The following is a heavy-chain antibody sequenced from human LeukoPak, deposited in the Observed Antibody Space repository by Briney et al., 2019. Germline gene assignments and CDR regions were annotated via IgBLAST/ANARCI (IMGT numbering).Heavy chain of an antibody. CDR3: AKHILGYCSGGSCYSPPFDY. V-gene: IGHV3-23*01. J-gene: IGHJ4*02. CDR1: GFTFSSYA. CDR2: ISGSGGST. D-gene: IGHD2-15*01. Sequence: GGSLRLSCAASGFTFSSYAMSWVRQAPGKELEWVSAISGSGGSTYYADSVKGRFTISRDNSKNTLYLQMNSLRAEDTAVYYCAKHILGYCSGGSCYSPPFDYWGQGTLVTVSS.